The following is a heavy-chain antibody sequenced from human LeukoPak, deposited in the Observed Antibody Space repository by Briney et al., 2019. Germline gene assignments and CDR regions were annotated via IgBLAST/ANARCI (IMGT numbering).Heavy chain of an antibody. CDR2: IRSKAFGGTP. Sequence: HSGRSLRLSCSASGFTFDDYAVSWFRQAPGKGLEWVGFIRSKAFGGTPEYAASVRGRFTISRDDSKSIAYLQMNSLKTEDTAVYYCTRNTVTVHFDYWSQGTLVTVS. CDR3: TRNTVTVHFDY. J-gene: IGHJ4*02. V-gene: IGHV3-49*03. CDR1: GFTFDDYA. D-gene: IGHD4-17*01.